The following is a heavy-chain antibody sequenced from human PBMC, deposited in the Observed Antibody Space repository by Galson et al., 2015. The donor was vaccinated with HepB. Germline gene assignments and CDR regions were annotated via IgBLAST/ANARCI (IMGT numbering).Heavy chain of an antibody. CDR3: TTFDFWGPRGGWFDP. Sequence: SLRLSCAASGFTFRNAWMNWVRQAPGKGLEWVGRIKSKTDGGTTDYAAHVKRRITISRDDSKNTLYLQMNSLKTEDTAVYYCTTFDFWGPRGGWFDPWGQGTLVTVSS. CDR2: IKSKTDGGTT. CDR1: GFTFRNAW. V-gene: IGHV3-15*07. J-gene: IGHJ5*02. D-gene: IGHD3/OR15-3a*01.